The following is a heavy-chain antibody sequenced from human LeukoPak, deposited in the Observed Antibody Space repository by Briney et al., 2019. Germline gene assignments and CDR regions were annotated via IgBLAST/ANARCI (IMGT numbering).Heavy chain of an antibody. CDR1: GFTFSSYG. CDR2: IWYDGSNK. Sequence: HPGGSLRLSCAASGFTFSSYGMHWVRQAPGKGLEWVAVIWYDGSNKYYADSVKGRFTISRDNYKNTLYLQMNSLRPEDTAVYYCARDPYPGPYYFDYWGQGTLVTVSS. CDR3: ARDPYPGPYYFDY. J-gene: IGHJ4*02. D-gene: IGHD2-2*01. V-gene: IGHV3-33*01.